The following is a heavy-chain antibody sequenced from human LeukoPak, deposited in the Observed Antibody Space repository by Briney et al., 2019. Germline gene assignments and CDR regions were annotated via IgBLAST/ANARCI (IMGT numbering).Heavy chain of an antibody. J-gene: IGHJ4*02. D-gene: IGHD6-13*01. V-gene: IGHV3-23*01. CDR3: AKGVTIAAAGRAGYFDY. CDR1: GFXFSTYA. CDR2: MSGSGTSA. Sequence: GGSLRLSCAASGFXFSTYAMTWVRQAPGKGLEWVSTMSGSGTSAEYADSVKGRFSVSRDNSEHTLYLQMNSLRAEDTAVYYCAKGVTIAAAGRAGYFDYWGQGTLVTVSS.